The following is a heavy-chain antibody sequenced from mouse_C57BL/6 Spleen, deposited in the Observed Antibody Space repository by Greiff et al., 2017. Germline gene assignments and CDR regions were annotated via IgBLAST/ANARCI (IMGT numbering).Heavy chain of an antibody. D-gene: IGHD1-1*01. CDR3: AREFDYYGSSYVFDY. CDR2: IYPGDGDT. V-gene: IGHV1-82*01. Sequence: QVQLQQSGPELVKPGALVKISCKASGYAFSSSWMNWVKQRPGQGLEWIGRIYPGDGDTNYNGKFKGKATLTADKSSSTAYMQLSSLTSEDSAVYFCAREFDYYGSSYVFDYWGQGTTLTVSS. CDR1: GYAFSSSW. J-gene: IGHJ2*01.